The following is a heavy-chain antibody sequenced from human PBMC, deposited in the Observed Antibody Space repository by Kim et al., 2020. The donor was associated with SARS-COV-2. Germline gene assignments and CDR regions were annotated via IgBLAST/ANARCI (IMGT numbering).Heavy chain of an antibody. CDR2: IIPILGIA. J-gene: IGHJ6*02. CDR3: ARDGGMVRGVISYYYGMDV. V-gene: IGHV1-69*04. CDR1: GGTFSSYT. Sequence: SVKVSCKASGGTFSSYTISWVRQSPGQGLEWMGRIIPILGIANYAQKFQGRVTITADKSTSTAYMELSSLRSEDTAVYYCARDGGMVRGVISYYYGMDVWGQGTTVTVSS. D-gene: IGHD3-10*01.